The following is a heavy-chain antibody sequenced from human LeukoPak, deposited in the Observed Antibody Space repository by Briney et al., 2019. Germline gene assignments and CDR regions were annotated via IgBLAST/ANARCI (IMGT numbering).Heavy chain of an antibody. CDR1: GFTFCDYY. J-gene: IGHJ2*01. V-gene: IGHV3-23*01. D-gene: IGHD1-1*01. Sequence: GGSLRLSCAASGFTFCDYYMSWIRQAPGKGLEWVSAISGSGGSTYYADSVKGRFTISRDNSKNTLYLQMNSLRAEDTAVYYCAKSTDLRDWYFDLWGRGTLVTVSS. CDR2: ISGSGGST. CDR3: AKSTDLRDWYFDL.